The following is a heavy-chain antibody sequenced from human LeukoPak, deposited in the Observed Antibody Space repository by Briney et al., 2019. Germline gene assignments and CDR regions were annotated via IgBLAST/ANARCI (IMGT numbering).Heavy chain of an antibody. CDR1: GFTFSSYG. D-gene: IGHD2-15*01. J-gene: IGHJ3*02. CDR2: IWYDGSNK. V-gene: IGHV3-33*06. CDR3: AKERNDCSGGSCHYLDAFDI. Sequence: PGRSLRLSCAASGFTFSSYGMHWVRQAPGKGLEWVAVIWYDGSNKYCADSVKGRFTISRDNSKNTLYLQMNSLRAEDTAVYYCAKERNDCSGGSCHYLDAFDIWGQGTMVTVSS.